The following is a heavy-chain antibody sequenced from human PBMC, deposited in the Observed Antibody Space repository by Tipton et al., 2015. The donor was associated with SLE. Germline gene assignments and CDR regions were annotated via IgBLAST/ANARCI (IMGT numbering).Heavy chain of an antibody. CDR1: GGSFSAYY. CDR3: AREWAGSPAAFDI. J-gene: IGHJ3*02. Sequence: TLSLTCAVYGGSFSAYYWSWIRQPPGKGLEWIGEMNHRGSTNYNPPLKSRVTISVDTSKNQFSLKLSSVTAADTAVYYCAREWAGSPAAFDIWGQGTMVTVSS. CDR2: MNHRGST. D-gene: IGHD1-26*01. V-gene: IGHV4-34*01.